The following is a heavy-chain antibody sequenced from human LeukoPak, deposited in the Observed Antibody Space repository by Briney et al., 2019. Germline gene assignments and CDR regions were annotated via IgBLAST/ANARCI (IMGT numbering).Heavy chain of an antibody. D-gene: IGHD3-22*01. V-gene: IGHV4-59*12. CDR2: IYHSGST. CDR1: GGSISSYY. CDR3: AREVTGYYYDSSGYPRN. J-gene: IGHJ1*01. Sequence: KPSETLSLTCTVSGGSISSYYWSWIRQPPGKGLEWIGSIYHSGSTYYNPSLKSRVTISVDTSKNQFSLKLSSVTAADTAVYYCAREVTGYYYDSSGYPRNWGQGTLVTVSS.